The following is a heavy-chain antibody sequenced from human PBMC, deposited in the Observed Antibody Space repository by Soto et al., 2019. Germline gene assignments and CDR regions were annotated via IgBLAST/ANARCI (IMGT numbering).Heavy chain of an antibody. Sequence: PGGSLRLSCAASGFTFSSYWMHWVRQAPGKGLVWVSRINSDGSSTSYADSVKGRFTISRDNAKNTLYLQMNSLRAEDTAVYYCAKDAAPSKSIAARRNAFDIWGQGTMGTV. J-gene: IGHJ3*02. D-gene: IGHD6-6*01. V-gene: IGHV3-74*01. CDR1: GFTFSSYW. CDR3: AKDAAPSKSIAARRNAFDI. CDR2: INSDGSST.